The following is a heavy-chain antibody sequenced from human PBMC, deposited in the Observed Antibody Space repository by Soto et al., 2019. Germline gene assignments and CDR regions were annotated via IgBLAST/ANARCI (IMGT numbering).Heavy chain of an antibody. CDR1: GFTFSSYR. J-gene: IGHJ4*02. D-gene: IGHD3-3*01. CDR2: IKQDGGEK. V-gene: IGHV3-7*01. Sequence: GGSLRLSCLASGFTFSSYRMNWVRQAPGKGLEWVANIKQDGGEKYYVDSVKGRFTISRDNAKNSLYLQMNSLRAEDTAVYYCARGTTIFGLVIIPGYWGQGALVTVSS. CDR3: ARGTTIFGLVIIPGY.